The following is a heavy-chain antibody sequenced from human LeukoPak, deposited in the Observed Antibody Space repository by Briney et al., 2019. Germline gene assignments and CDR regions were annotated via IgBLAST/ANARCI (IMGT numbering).Heavy chain of an antibody. Sequence: SETLSLTCAVYGGSFSGYYWSWIRQPPGKGLEWIGEINHSGSTNYNPSLKSRVTISVDTSKNQFSPKLSSVTAADTAVYYCARGGVWSGYYRGSRTYYFDYWGQGTLVTVSS. CDR3: ARGGVWSGYYRGSRTYYFDY. J-gene: IGHJ4*02. V-gene: IGHV4-34*01. CDR1: GGSFSGYY. D-gene: IGHD3-3*01. CDR2: INHSGST.